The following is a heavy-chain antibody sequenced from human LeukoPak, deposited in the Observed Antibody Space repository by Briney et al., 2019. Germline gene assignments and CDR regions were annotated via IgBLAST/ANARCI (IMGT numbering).Heavy chain of an antibody. J-gene: IGHJ4*02. CDR1: GGSISNYY. D-gene: IGHD7-27*01. CDR2: IYHTGST. Sequence: SETLSLTCSVSGGSISNYYWTWIRQPPGKGLEWIGYIYHTGSTSYSPSLKSRVTISADTSQNQFSLKLSSVTAADTAAYYCASRKLGNDYWGQGTLVTVSS. V-gene: IGHV4-59*01. CDR3: ASRKLGNDY.